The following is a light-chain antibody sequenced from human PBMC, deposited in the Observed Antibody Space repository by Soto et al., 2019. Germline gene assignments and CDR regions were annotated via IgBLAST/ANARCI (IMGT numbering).Light chain of an antibody. Sequence: MTQSPDTLSGSQGEIAALSFGGSHSLRISLAWYQQKPGQAPRLLNYDASTRATGNPARFSGSGSGTDFTLTISGRQSEEFADIFCQQYNNWPQPFGQRAKVDIK. CDR1: HSLRIS. J-gene: IGKJ1*01. CDR3: QQYNNWPQP. CDR2: DAS. V-gene: IGKV3-15*01.